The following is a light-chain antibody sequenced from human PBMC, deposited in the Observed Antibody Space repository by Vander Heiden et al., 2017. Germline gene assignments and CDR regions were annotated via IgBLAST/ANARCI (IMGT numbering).Light chain of an antibody. CDR2: EVS. J-gene: IGLJ3*02. V-gene: IGLV2-23*02. CDR1: SRDVGSYNL. CDR3: CSYAGSSTCV. Sequence: QSALPQPASVSGSPGPSITISCTRTSRDVGSYNLVSWYQQHPGKAPKRMIYEVSRRPSGVSNRFSGSKSGNTASLTISGLQAEDEADYYCCSYAGSSTCVFGGGTKLTVL.